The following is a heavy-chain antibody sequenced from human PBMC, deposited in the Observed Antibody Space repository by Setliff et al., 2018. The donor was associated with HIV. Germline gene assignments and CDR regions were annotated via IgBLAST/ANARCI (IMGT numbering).Heavy chain of an antibody. Sequence: ASVKVSCKASGYTFGYNYIHWVRQAPGQGLEWMGRIAPNSGDTKYAQKFEGRVTVTRDTSINTVYMEVSSLRSDDTAVYYCSRDVGVPGRGNALDYWGQGTQVTVSS. D-gene: IGHD1-26*01. V-gene: IGHV1-2*06. CDR1: GYTFGYNY. J-gene: IGHJ4*02. CDR3: SRDVGVPGRGNALDY. CDR2: IAPNSGDT.